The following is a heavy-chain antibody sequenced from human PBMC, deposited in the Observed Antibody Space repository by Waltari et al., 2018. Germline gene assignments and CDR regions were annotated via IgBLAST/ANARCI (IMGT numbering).Heavy chain of an antibody. J-gene: IGHJ3*02. V-gene: IGHV4-34*01. CDR3: ARDRGSGDYGYGPIAFDI. CDR1: GGSFSGYY. Sequence: QVQLQQWGAGLLKPSETLSLTCAVYGGSFSGYYWSWIRQPPGKGLEWIGEINHSGSTNYTPPLKSRVTISVDTSKNQFSLKLGSVTAADTAVYYCARDRGSGDYGYGPIAFDIWGQGTMVTVSS. CDR2: INHSGST. D-gene: IGHD4-17*01.